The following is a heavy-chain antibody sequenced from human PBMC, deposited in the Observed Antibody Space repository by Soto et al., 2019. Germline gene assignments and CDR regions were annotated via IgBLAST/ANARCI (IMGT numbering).Heavy chain of an antibody. CDR2: INPSGGST. J-gene: IGHJ4*02. CDR1: GYTFTSYY. V-gene: IGHV1-46*01. D-gene: IGHD3-10*02. CDR3: ARARVRGVIHPRPDDY. Sequence: GASVKVSCTASGYTFTSYYMHWVRQAPGQGLEWMGIINPSGGSTSYAQKFQGRVTMTRDTSTSTAYMELRSLRSDDTAVYYCARARVRGVIHPRPDDYWGQGTLVTVSS.